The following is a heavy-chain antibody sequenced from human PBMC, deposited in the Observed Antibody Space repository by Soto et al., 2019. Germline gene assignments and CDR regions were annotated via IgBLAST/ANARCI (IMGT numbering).Heavy chain of an antibody. CDR2: ISRYGDIT. V-gene: IGHV3-23*01. CDR3: AKDRYLDHDSRGYLFDN. Sequence: VQLLESGGDLIQPGGSQRLSCAASGFTFNIYAMTWVRQAPGKGLGWVSAISRYGDITYYADSVEGRFSISRDTSKNTLYLQMNSLRAEDTAVYYCAKDRYLDHDSRGYLFDNWGQGTLVTVSS. CDR1: GFTFNIYA. D-gene: IGHD3-22*01. J-gene: IGHJ4*02.